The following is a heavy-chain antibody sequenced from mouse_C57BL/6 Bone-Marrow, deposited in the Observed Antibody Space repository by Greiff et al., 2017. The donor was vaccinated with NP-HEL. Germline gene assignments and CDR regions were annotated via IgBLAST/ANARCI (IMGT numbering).Heavy chain of an antibody. CDR3: VGNYLFAY. Sequence: EVNVVESGGGLVQPKGSLKLSCAASGFSFNTYAMNWVRQAPGKGLEWVARIRSKSNNYATYYADSVKDRFTISRDDSESMLYLQMNNLKTEDTAMYYCVGNYLFAYWGQGTLVTVSA. CDR1: GFSFNTYA. CDR2: IRSKSNNYAT. D-gene: IGHD2-1*01. V-gene: IGHV10-1*01. J-gene: IGHJ3*01.